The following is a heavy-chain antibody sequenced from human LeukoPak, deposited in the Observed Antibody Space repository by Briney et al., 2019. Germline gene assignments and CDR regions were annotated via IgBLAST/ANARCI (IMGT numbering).Heavy chain of an antibody. D-gene: IGHD7-27*01. CDR1: GFTFSSYW. J-gene: IGHJ4*02. V-gene: IGHV3-74*01. CDR2: INSDGSST. Sequence: GGSLRLSCAASGFTFSSYWMHWVRQAPGKGLVWVSRINSDGSSTSYADFVKGRFTISRDNAKNTLYLQMNSLRAEDTAVYYCARDPNWGRYFDYWGQGTLVTVPS. CDR3: ARDPNWGRYFDY.